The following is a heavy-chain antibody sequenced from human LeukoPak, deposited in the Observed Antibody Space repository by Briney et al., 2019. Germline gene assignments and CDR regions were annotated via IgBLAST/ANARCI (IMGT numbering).Heavy chain of an antibody. D-gene: IGHD5-18*01. CDR3: ARGGCSYGYAYWFDP. J-gene: IGHJ5*02. CDR1: GDSVSSNSAT. V-gene: IGHV6-1*01. Sequence: SQTLSLTCAISGDSVSSNSATWNWIRQSPSRGLEWLGRTYYRSKWYNDYAVSVKSRITINPDTSKTQFSLQLNSVTPEDTAVYYCARGGCSYGYAYWFDPWGQGTLVTVSS. CDR2: TYYRSKWYN.